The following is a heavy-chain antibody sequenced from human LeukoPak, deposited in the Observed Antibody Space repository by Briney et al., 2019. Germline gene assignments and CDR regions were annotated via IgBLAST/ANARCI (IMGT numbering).Heavy chain of an antibody. CDR3: AKRADSSSHSSGY. CDR2: IRSSDGTT. J-gene: IGHJ4*02. V-gene: IGHV3-48*04. Sequence: GGSLRLSCAASGFSFSSYGMKWVRQAPGKGLGWVSYIRSSDGTTYYADSVKGRFTISRDNAKNSLYLQMDSLRAEDTAVYYCAKRADSSSHSSGYWGQGTLVTVSS. CDR1: GFSFSSYG. D-gene: IGHD3-22*01.